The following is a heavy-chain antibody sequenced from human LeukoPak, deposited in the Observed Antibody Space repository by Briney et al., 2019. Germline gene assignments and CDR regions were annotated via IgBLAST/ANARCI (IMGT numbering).Heavy chain of an antibody. D-gene: IGHD6-19*01. CDR2: ISSVGGTI. Sequence: GGSLRPSCAASGFTFSSYEMNWVRQAPGKGLEWVSYISSVGGTIYYADSVKGRFTISRDNAKNSVYLQLNSLRAEDTAVYYCARKGSGWYFTYWGQGTLVTVSS. CDR1: GFTFSSYE. J-gene: IGHJ4*02. V-gene: IGHV3-48*03. CDR3: ARKGSGWYFTY.